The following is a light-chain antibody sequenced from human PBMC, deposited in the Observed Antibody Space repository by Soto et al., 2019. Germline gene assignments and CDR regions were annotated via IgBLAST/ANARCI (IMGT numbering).Light chain of an antibody. V-gene: IGLV6-57*01. J-gene: IGLJ3*02. Sequence: NFMLTQPHSVSESPGKTVIISCTRSSGSIASNYVQWYQQRPGSSPTTVIYEDNQRPSGVPDRFSGSIDSSSNSASLTISGLETEDEADYFCQSYDANNQVFGVGTKLTVL. CDR3: QSYDANNQV. CDR1: SGSIASNY. CDR2: EDN.